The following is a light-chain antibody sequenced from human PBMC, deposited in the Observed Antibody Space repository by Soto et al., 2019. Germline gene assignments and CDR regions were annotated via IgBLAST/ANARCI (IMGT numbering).Light chain of an antibody. Sequence: QSVLTQPTSVTGAPGQRVTISCTGSSSNIGAGFDVHWYQHLPGTAPRLLIYDNVNRPSGVPDRFSGSKSDTSASLAITGLRAEDEADYYCQSYDRSLNGYVFGTGTKLTVL. J-gene: IGLJ1*01. CDR3: QSYDRSLNGYV. CDR1: SSNIGAGFD. V-gene: IGLV1-40*01. CDR2: DNV.